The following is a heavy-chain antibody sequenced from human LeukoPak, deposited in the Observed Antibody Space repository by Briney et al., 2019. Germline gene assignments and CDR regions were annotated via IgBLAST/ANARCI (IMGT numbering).Heavy chain of an antibody. D-gene: IGHD1-26*01. CDR1: GFTFSSYE. J-gene: IGHJ3*02. CDR3: ARELREHGVFDI. CDR2: ISSSGSTI. Sequence: QSGGSLRLSCAASGFTFSSYEMNWVRQAPGKGLEWVSYISSSGSTIYYAASVKGRFSISRDNSKNTVYLQMNSLRAEDTAVYYCARELREHGVFDIWGQGTMVTVSS. V-gene: IGHV3-48*03.